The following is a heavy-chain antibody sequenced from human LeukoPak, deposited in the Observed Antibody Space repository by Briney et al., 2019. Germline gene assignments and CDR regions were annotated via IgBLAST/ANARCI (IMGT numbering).Heavy chain of an antibody. CDR1: GGSISGYY. V-gene: IGHV4-59*01. Sequence: PSETLSPTCTVSGGSISGYYWSWIRQPPGKGLEWIGYIYYSGSTNYNPSLKSRVTISVDTSKNQFSLKLSSVTAADTAVYYCASTGGSYYGPYYFDYWGQGTLVTVSS. CDR3: ASTGGSYYGPYYFDY. D-gene: IGHD1-26*01. CDR2: IYYSGST. J-gene: IGHJ4*02.